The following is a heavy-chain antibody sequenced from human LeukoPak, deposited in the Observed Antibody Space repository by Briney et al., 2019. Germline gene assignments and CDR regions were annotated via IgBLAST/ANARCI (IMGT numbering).Heavy chain of an antibody. D-gene: IGHD6-13*01. Sequence: SETLSLTCTVSGGSISSYYWSWIRQPAGKGLEWIGRIYTSGSTNYNPSLKSRVTISVDTSKNQFSLKLSSVTAADTAVYYCASSIAAASSGDYWGQGTLVTVSS. CDR1: GGSISSYY. CDR2: IYTSGST. V-gene: IGHV4-4*07. J-gene: IGHJ4*02. CDR3: ASSIAAASSGDY.